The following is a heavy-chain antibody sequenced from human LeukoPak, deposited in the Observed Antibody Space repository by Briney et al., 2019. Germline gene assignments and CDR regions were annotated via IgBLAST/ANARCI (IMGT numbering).Heavy chain of an antibody. Sequence: ASVKVSCKASGYTFTGYYMHWVRQAPEQGLEWMGWINPNSGGTNYAQKFQGRVTMTRDTSISTAYMELSRLRSDDTAVYYCASGKTGTKSNWFDPWGQGTLVTVSS. V-gene: IGHV1-2*02. D-gene: IGHD1-1*01. CDR3: ASGKTGTKSNWFDP. CDR2: INPNSGGT. J-gene: IGHJ5*02. CDR1: GYTFTGYY.